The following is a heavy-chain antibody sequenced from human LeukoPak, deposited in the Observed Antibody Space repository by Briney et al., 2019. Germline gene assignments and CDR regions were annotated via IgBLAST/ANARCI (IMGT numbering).Heavy chain of an antibody. V-gene: IGHV4-34*01. J-gene: IGHJ6*02. Sequence: PSETLSLTCAVYGGSFSDYYWTWIRQSPGKGLEWIGEINHSGATDYNPSLKSRVTISVDTSKNQFSLKVRPVTAADTAVYYCARRVRGVIISFYYYNGMDVWGQGTTVTVSS. CDR1: GGSFSDYY. CDR3: ARRVRGVIISFYYYNGMDV. D-gene: IGHD3-10*01. CDR2: INHSGAT.